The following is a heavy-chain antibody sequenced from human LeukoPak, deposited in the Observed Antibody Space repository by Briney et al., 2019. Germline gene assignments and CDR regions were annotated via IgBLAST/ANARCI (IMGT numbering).Heavy chain of an antibody. V-gene: IGHV3-69-1*01. Sequence: GGSLRLSCAASGFTFSDSSMNWVRQGPGKGLEWLSYISPTSHTLYADSVKGRFTISRDNAKNSLYLQMNSLKDEDTAVYYCARGYYYDSSGSIDYWGQGTLVTVSS. J-gene: IGHJ4*02. CDR3: ARGYYYDSSGSIDY. CDR2: ISPTSHT. D-gene: IGHD3-22*01. CDR1: GFTFSDSS.